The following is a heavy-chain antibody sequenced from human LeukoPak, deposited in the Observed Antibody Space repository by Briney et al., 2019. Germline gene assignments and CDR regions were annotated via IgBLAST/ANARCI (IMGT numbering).Heavy chain of an antibody. Sequence: SETLSLTCTVSGGSISSSYWSWIRQPPGKGLEWIGYIYYSGSTNYNPSLKSRVTISVDKSKNQFSLKLSSVTAADTAVYYCARSEWLLGIDYWGQGTLVTVSS. CDR3: ARSEWLLGIDY. D-gene: IGHD3-3*01. J-gene: IGHJ4*02. V-gene: IGHV4-59*12. CDR2: IYYSGST. CDR1: GGSISSSY.